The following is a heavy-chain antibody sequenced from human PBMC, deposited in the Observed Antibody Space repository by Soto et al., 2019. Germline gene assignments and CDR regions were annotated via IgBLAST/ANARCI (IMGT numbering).Heavy chain of an antibody. CDR2: ISSSGNII. CDR3: AKMSSENYYDPVFS. J-gene: IGHJ4*02. D-gene: IGHD3-22*01. CDR1: GFTFSDYY. V-gene: IGHV3-11*01. Sequence: QVQLVESGGGLVKTGGSLRIVCEASGFTFSDYYMSWVRQAPGKGLEWVSCISSSGNIIYYADSVKGRFTISRDNAKNSVYLQMNSLRAEDTARYFCAKMSSENYYDPVFSWGQGTLVTVSS.